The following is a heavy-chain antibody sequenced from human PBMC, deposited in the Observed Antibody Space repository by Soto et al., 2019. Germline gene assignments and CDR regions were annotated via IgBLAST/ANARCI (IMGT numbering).Heavy chain of an antibody. J-gene: IGHJ3*02. D-gene: IGHD5-18*01. V-gene: IGHV3-30-3*01. CDR1: GFTFSSYA. CDR3: ARDQAPRIQLWPPYDAFDI. Sequence: GGSLRLSCAASGFTFSSYAMHWVRQAPGKGLEWVAVISYDGSNKYYADSVKGRFTISRDNSKNTLYLQMNSLRAEDTAVYYCARDQAPRIQLWPPYDAFDIWGQGTMVT. CDR2: ISYDGSNK.